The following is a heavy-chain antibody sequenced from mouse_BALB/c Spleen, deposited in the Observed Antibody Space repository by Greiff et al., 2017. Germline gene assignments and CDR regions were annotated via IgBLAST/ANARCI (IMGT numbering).Heavy chain of an antibody. J-gene: IGHJ4*01. D-gene: IGHD1-1*02. Sequence: VQLQQSGTVLARPGASVKMSCKASGYSFTSYWMHWVKQRPGQGLEWIGAIYPGDGDTRYTQKFKGKATLTADKSSSTAYMQLSSLASEDSAVYYCARSGGNYDAMDYWGQGTSVTVSS. CDR1: GYSFTSYW. V-gene: IGHV1-87*01. CDR2: IYPGDGDT. CDR3: ARSGGNYDAMDY.